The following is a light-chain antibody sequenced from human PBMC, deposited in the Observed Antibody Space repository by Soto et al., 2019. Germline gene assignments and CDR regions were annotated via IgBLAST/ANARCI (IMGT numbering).Light chain of an antibody. Sequence: EIQMTQSPSSLSASVRDRVTITCRASQGLSSWLAWYQQKPGKAPKLLIYAASSLQSGVPSRFSGSGSGADFPLTSSIQQHEYFATYYWQQGSSCPWTFGQGTKVEIK. V-gene: IGKV1-12*01. J-gene: IGKJ1*01. CDR2: AAS. CDR3: QQGSSCPWT. CDR1: QGLSSW.